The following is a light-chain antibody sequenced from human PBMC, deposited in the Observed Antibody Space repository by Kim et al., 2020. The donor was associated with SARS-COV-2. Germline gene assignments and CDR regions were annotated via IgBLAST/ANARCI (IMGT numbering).Light chain of an antibody. V-gene: IGLV3-21*01. Sequence: PGKTATITWEGTNIGTKRVHGYQQKPGQAPVLVICYDNDRPSGIPERFSGSNSGNTATLTIYRVEAGDEADYYCQVWDSTSDHYVFGTGTKVTVL. J-gene: IGLJ1*01. CDR3: QVWDSTSDHYV. CDR1: NIGTKR. CDR2: YDN.